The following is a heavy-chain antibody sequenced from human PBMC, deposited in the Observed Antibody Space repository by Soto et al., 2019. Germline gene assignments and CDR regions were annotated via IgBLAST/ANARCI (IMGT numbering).Heavy chain of an antibody. CDR1: GGSISSSSYY. D-gene: IGHD3-16*02. J-gene: IGHJ4*02. CDR2: IYYSGST. V-gene: IGHV4-39*07. Sequence: SETLSLTCTVSGGSISSSSYYWGWIRQPPGKGLEWIGSIYYSGSTYYNPSLKSRVTISVDTSKNQFSLKLSSVTAADTAVYYCASLSYDYVWGSYRYGHFDYWGQGTLVTVSS. CDR3: ASLSYDYVWGSYRYGHFDY.